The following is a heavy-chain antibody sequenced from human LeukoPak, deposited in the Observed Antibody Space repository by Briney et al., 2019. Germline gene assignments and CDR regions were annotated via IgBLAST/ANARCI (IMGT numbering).Heavy chain of an antibody. J-gene: IGHJ4*02. CDR3: ARAVAGTGRPVDY. V-gene: IGHV1-69*06. D-gene: IGHD6-19*01. CDR2: IIPIFGTA. CDR1: GGTFSSYA. Sequence: SVKVSCKTSGGTFSSYAISWVRQAPGQGLEWMGGIIPIFGTANYAQKFQGRVTITADKSTSTAYMELSSLRSEDTAVYYCARAVAGTGRPVDYWGQGTLVTVSS.